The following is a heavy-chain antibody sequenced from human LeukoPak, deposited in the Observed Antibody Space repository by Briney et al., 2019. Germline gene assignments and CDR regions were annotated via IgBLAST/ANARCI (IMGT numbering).Heavy chain of an antibody. V-gene: IGHV3-7*01. J-gene: IGHJ4*02. CDR1: GLNFRGYW. CDR2: MKQDGSEK. Sequence: GGSLRLSCAVSGLNFRGYWMAWVRQAPGKGLEWVANMKQDGSEKYYVDSVEGRFTISRDNAKNSLYLEMNSLRVEDTAVYYCARDLGHTGYDLYDYWGQGTLVTVSS. CDR3: ARDLGHTGYDLYDY. D-gene: IGHD5-12*01.